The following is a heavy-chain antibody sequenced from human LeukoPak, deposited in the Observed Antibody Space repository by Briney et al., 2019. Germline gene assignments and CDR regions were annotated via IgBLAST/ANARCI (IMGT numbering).Heavy chain of an antibody. V-gene: IGHV3-7*01. J-gene: IGHJ1*01. Sequence: GGSLRLSCVVSGFTFSRCWMNWVRQAPGKGLEWVAHINPDGRDTYYVDSVKGRFTISRDNTQSSMYLQMNSLRVEDTAVYYCTSWGDTTAEYFQRWGQGTLVTVSS. CDR1: GFTFSRCW. CDR2: INPDGRDT. CDR3: TSWGDTTAEYFQR. D-gene: IGHD2-21*02.